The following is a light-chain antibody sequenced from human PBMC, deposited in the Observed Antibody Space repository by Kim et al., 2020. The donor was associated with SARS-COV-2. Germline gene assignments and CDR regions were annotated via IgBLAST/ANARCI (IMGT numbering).Light chain of an antibody. CDR1: QSVSGRY. Sequence: SPGGRATLACRATQSVSGRYLSWYQQKPGQTPRLLIYGASSRATGIPDRFSGSGSGTDFTLTISRLEPDDFAVYYCQQYGSSPLTFGQGTKVDIK. CDR2: GAS. CDR3: QQYGSSPLT. J-gene: IGKJ2*01. V-gene: IGKV3-20*01.